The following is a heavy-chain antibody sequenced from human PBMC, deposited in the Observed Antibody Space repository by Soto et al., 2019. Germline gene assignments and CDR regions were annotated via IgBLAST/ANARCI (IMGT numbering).Heavy chain of an antibody. V-gene: IGHV1-3*01. CDR1: GYTFTSYA. CDR3: ARDSRGSYYDAFDI. D-gene: IGHD1-26*01. J-gene: IGHJ3*02. Sequence: ASVKFSCKASGYTFTSYAMHWVRQAPGQRLEWMGWINAGNGNTKYSQKFQGRVTITRDTSASTAYMELSSLRSEDTAVYYCARDSRGSYYDAFDIWGQGTMVTVSS. CDR2: INAGNGNT.